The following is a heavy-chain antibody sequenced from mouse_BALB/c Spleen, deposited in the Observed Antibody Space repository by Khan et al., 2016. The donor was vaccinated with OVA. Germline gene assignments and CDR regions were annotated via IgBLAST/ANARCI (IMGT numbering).Heavy chain of an antibody. CDR3: ARPITTGELVY. CDR1: GFTFTDTY. Sequence: EVQLVESGAELVKPGASVTLSCTASGFTFTDTYMNWVKQRPEQGLEWIGRIDPATGTSKYDPKFPGKATITTDTYSNTAYLLLNSLTSEDTAVCDSARPITTGELVYWGQGTLVTVSA. J-gene: IGHJ3*01. CDR2: IDPATGTS. V-gene: IGHV14-3*02. D-gene: IGHD1-2*01.